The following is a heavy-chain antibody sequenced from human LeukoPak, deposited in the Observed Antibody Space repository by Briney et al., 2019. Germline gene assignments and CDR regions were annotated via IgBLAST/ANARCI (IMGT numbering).Heavy chain of an antibody. D-gene: IGHD3-10*01. CDR1: GFTFSNVL. J-gene: IGHJ4*02. Sequence: GGSLRLSCAVSGFTFSNVLMSWVRQAPGKGLEWVGLIKGKTDGGTTDYAAPVKGRFTISRDDSKNTLYLQMNSLKTEDTAVYYCTRAYGSGSYWGQGTLVTVSS. V-gene: IGHV3-15*01. CDR3: TRAYGSGSY. CDR2: IKGKTDGGTT.